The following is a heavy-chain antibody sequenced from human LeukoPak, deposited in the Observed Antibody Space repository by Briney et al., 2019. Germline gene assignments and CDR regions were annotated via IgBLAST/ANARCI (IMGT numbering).Heavy chain of an antibody. CDR2: IYPGDSDT. D-gene: IGHD2-21*02. CDR1: GYSFTSYW. J-gene: IGHJ4*02. Sequence: GESLKISCKGSGYSFTSYWIGWVRQMPGKGLEWMGIIYPGDSDTRYSPSFQGQVTISADKSISTAYLQWSSLKASDTAMYYCATTAYCGGDSYSGPFDYWGQGTLVTVSS. V-gene: IGHV5-51*01. CDR3: ATTAYCGGDSYSGPFDY.